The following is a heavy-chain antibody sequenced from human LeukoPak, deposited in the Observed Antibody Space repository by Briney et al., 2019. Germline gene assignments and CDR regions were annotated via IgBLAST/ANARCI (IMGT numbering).Heavy chain of an antibody. J-gene: IGHJ4*02. CDR3: ERVWHSGTNPVNY. Sequence: GGALRLSCAASGVTFSDYYMSWIRQAPGKGLEWVSYISSSGSTIYYADSVKGRFTISRDNAKNTLYLQMNSLRAEATAVYYCERVWHSGTNPVNYWGKEPLVNVPS. CDR2: ISSSGSTI. CDR1: GVTFSDYY. D-gene: IGHD1-26*01. V-gene: IGHV3-11*01.